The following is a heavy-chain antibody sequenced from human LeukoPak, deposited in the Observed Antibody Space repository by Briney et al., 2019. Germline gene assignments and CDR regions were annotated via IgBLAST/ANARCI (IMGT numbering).Heavy chain of an antibody. Sequence: GGSLRLSCAASRFTFSSYAMHWVRQAPGKGLEWVAVISSDGNTKYYADSVKGRFTISRDNSKNTLYLQMNSLRVEDTAVYYCAPPLAATGTIVWGQGTLVTVSS. V-gene: IGHV3-30*14. CDR2: ISSDGNTK. D-gene: IGHD6-13*01. J-gene: IGHJ4*02. CDR3: APPLAATGTIV. CDR1: RFTFSSYA.